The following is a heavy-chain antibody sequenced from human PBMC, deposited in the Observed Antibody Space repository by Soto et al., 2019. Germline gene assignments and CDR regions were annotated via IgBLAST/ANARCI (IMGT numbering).Heavy chain of an antibody. V-gene: IGHV4-61*01. Sequence: PSGTRCVACAVSGGAMRSGSHYWSWSRQPPGRGLERIAYISYTGTTDYNPSLKSRVTISIAMSKNQVSLRLGSVTAADTAVYYCARDRSDDLNSFDAFDIWGQGTMVTVS. CDR3: ARDRSDDLNSFDAFDI. D-gene: IGHD1-1*01. CDR1: GGAMRSGSHY. J-gene: IGHJ3*02. CDR2: ISYTGTT.